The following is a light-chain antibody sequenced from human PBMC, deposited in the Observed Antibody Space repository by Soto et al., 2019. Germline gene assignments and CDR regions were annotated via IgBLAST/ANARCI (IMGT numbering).Light chain of an antibody. CDR3: QQYNNWPLT. CDR2: GAS. CDR1: QSVSSN. V-gene: IGKV3-15*01. Sequence: EIVMTQSPGTLSVSPGERATLSCRASQSVSSNLAWYQQKPGQAPRLLIYGASTRATGLPARFSGSGSGTEFTLTISSLQSEDFAVYSCQQYNNWPLTFGGGTQVEIK. J-gene: IGKJ4*01.